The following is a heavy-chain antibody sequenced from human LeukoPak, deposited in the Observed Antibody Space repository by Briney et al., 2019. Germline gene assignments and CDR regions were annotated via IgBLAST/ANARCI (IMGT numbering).Heavy chain of an antibody. J-gene: IGHJ5*02. Sequence: GGSLRLSCAASGFIVGNNYVTWVRQAPGKGLEWVSSIYGGGATYYADSVRGRFTVSRDNAKNTVYRQMDSLRGEDTAVYYCAGDRRENWFDPWGQGTLVTVSS. CDR2: IYGGGAT. CDR3: AGDRRENWFDP. D-gene: IGHD1-26*01. V-gene: IGHV3-53*01. CDR1: GFIVGNNY.